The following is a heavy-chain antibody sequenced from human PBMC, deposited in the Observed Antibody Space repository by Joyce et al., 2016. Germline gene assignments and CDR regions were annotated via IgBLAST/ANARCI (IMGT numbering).Heavy chain of an antibody. CDR1: GFTFANSW. CDR2: IKEDGTEN. V-gene: IGHV3-7*03. Sequence: EVQLVESGGGLVQPGGSLRLSCAASGFTFANSWMTWVRQAPGRGLEWVTNIKEDGTENYYLDSVKGRFTISRDNAKNSLFLQMNSLRADDTAVYFCAKGRSLHVWGQGTTVTVSS. CDR3: AKGRSLHV. J-gene: IGHJ6*02.